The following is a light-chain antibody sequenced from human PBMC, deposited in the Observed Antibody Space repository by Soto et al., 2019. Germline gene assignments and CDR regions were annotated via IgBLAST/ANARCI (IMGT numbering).Light chain of an antibody. V-gene: IGLV2-23*02. Sequence: QSALTQPASVSGSPGQSITISCTGTSSDVGSYNLVSWYQQHPGKAPKLMIYEVSKRPSGVSNRFSGSKSCNTASLTISGLQAEDEADYYCCSYAGSSWVFGGGTKLTVL. CDR2: EVS. CDR1: SSDVGSYNL. J-gene: IGLJ2*01. CDR3: CSYAGSSWV.